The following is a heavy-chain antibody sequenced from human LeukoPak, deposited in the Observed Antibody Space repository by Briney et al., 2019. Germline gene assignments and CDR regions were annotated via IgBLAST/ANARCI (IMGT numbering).Heavy chain of an antibody. J-gene: IGHJ6*02. CDR3: ARSLWFGVAPGMDA. Sequence: PGGSRRLSCAASGFTFSTYSMNWVRQAPGKGMEWVSSITSSSSSYIYYADSVKGRFTISRDNAKNSLYLQMNSLRAEDTAVYYCARSLWFGVAPGMDAWGQGTTVTVSS. CDR1: GFTFSTYS. CDR2: ITSSSSSYI. V-gene: IGHV3-21*01. D-gene: IGHD3-10*01.